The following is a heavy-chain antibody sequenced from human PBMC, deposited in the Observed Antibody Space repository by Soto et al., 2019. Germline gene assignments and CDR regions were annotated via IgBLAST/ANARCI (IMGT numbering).Heavy chain of an antibody. D-gene: IGHD4-17*01. J-gene: IGHJ6*02. CDR2: VSGSGGSS. Sequence: EVQLLESGGGLVQPGGSPRLSCTASGFTFSNYAMSWVRQAPGKGLEWLSGVSGSGGSSFHANSVKGRFTISRDNSKSTLYLQMNSLRAGDTAVYHCAKRDYGGNPEVYGMDVWGQGTTVTVSS. V-gene: IGHV3-23*01. CDR3: AKRDYGGNPEVYGMDV. CDR1: GFTFSNYA.